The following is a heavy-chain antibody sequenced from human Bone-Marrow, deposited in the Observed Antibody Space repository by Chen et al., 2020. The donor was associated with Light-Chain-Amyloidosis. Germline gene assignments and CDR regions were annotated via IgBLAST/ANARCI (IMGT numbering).Heavy chain of an antibody. CDR3: AREAARRYYYYYMDV. J-gene: IGHJ6*03. D-gene: IGHD6-6*01. CDR2: ISSSSSTI. CDR1: GFTFSSYS. Sequence: EVQLVESGGGLVQPGGSLRLSCAASGFTFSSYSMNWVRQAPGKGLEWVSYISSSSSTIYYADSVKGRFTISRDNAKNSLYLQMNSLRAEDTAVYYCAREAARRYYYYYMDVWGIGTTVTVSS. V-gene: IGHV3-48*01.